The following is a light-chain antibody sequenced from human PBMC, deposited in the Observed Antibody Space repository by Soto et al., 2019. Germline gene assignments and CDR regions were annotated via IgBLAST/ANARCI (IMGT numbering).Light chain of an antibody. J-gene: IGKJ3*01. V-gene: IGKV3-20*01. CDR3: QQYGRSPFT. Sequence: EIVMTQSPATLSVSPGERATLSCRASQSVYNNLAWYQQKPGQAPRLLIYGASSRATGVPDRFSASGSGTDFTLTISRLEPEDFAVYYCQQYGRSPFTFGPGTKVDIK. CDR1: QSVYNN. CDR2: GAS.